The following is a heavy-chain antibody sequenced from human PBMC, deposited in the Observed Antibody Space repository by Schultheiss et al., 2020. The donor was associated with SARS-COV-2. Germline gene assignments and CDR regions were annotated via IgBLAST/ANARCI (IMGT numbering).Heavy chain of an antibody. CDR1: GGSISSGGYY. CDR2: IYYSGST. V-gene: IGHV4-61*08. Sequence: SETLSLTCTVSGGSISSGGYYWSWIRQPPGKGLEWIGYIYYSGSTNYNPSLKSRVTISVDTSKNQFSLKLSSVTAADTAVYYCATIVFGGNSFDNWGQGNLVTVSS. CDR3: ATIVFGGNSFDN. D-gene: IGHD4-23*01. J-gene: IGHJ4*02.